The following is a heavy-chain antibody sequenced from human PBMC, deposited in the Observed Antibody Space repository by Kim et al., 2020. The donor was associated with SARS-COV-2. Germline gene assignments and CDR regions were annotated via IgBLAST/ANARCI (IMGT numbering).Heavy chain of an antibody. Sequence: GGSLRLSCAASGFTFGEYGMGWVRQSPGKGLEWVSYFSSGGSATYYADAVKGRFTISRDNAKKVLFLQMNSLRDEDTAVYYCIKRRDSDYYYCCYG. D-gene: IGHD1-26*01. CDR2: FSSGGSAT. CDR1: GFTFGEYG. CDR3: IKRRDSDYYYCCYG. J-gene: IGHJ6*01. V-gene: IGHV3-48*02.